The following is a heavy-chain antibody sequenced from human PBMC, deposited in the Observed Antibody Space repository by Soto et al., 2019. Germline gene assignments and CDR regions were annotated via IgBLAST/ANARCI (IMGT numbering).Heavy chain of an antibody. CDR3: AKDLTTMVRMCDY. D-gene: IGHD5-18*01. V-gene: IGHV3-74*01. Sequence: QPGGSLRLSCAASGFTFNTYWMHWVRQVPGKGLVWVSRINSAGTITSYADSVRGRFTISRDNAKKSLYLQMNSLRAEDTAVYFCAKDLTTMVRMCDYWGQGTLVTVSS. CDR2: INSAGTIT. J-gene: IGHJ4*02. CDR1: GFTFNTYW.